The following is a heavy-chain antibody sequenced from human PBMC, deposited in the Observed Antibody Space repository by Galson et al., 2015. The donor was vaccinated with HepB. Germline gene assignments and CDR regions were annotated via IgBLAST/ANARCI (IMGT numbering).Heavy chain of an antibody. CDR3: ARDFASKYYYDSSGYDYFDY. Sequence: SVKVSCKASGYTFTSYGISWVRQAPGQGLEWTGWISAYNGNTNYAQKLQGRVTMTTDTSTSTAYMELRSLRSDDTAVYYCARDFASKYYYDSSGYDYFDYWGQGTLVTVSS. CDR2: ISAYNGNT. CDR1: GYTFTSYG. V-gene: IGHV1-18*04. J-gene: IGHJ4*02. D-gene: IGHD3-22*01.